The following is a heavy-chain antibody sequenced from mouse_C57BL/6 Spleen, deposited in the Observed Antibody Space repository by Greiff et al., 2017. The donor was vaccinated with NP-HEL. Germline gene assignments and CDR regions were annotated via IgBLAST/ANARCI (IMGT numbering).Heavy chain of an antibody. D-gene: IGHD2-3*01. CDR1: GYAFTNYL. CDR3: ARSDGYYIYCYFDV. V-gene: IGHV1-54*01. J-gene: IGHJ1*03. Sequence: QVQLQQSGAELVRPGTSVKVSCKASGYAFTNYLIEWVKQRPGQGLEWIGVINPGSGGTNYNEKFKGKATLTADKSSSTAYMQLSSLTSEDSAVYFCARSDGYYIYCYFDVWGTGTTVTVSS. CDR2: INPGSGGT.